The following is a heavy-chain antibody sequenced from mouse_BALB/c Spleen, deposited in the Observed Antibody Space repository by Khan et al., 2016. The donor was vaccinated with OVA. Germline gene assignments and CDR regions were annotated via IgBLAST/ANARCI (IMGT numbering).Heavy chain of an antibody. V-gene: IGHV1-7*01. CDR1: GYTFSTYW. Sequence: HLKVPEAQLPKPGASVKMSCKASGYTFSTYWITWVKQRPGQVLEWIGYINPSFGYTYYTQRFNYKATLTADKSSRTAYMPLSSLSSEDSAIYYRARDKIDYWGQGTTLTVSS. J-gene: IGHJ2*01. CDR3: ARDKIDY. CDR2: INPSFGYT.